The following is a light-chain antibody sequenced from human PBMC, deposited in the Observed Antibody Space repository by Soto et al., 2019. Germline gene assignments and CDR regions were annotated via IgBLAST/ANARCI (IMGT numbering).Light chain of an antibody. V-gene: IGKV1-9*01. CDR3: QQLNSYPIT. CDR2: AAS. CDR1: QGISSF. J-gene: IGKJ5*01. Sequence: DIQLTQSPSFLSASVGDRVTITSRASQGISSFLAWYQQKPGKGPELLIHAASTLQSGVPSRFSGSGSGTEFTLTISSLQPEDFATYYCQQLNSYPITFGQGTRLEIK.